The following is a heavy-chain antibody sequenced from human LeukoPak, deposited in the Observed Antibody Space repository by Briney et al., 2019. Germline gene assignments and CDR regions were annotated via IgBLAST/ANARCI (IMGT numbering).Heavy chain of an antibody. V-gene: IGHV3-23*01. J-gene: IGHJ3*02. CDR3: AKDNAYYDILTGYYNAFDI. Sequence: GGSLRLSCAASGFTFSSYAMSWVRQAPGKGLEWVSAISGSGGNTYYADSVKGRFTISRDNSKNTLYLQMNSLRAEDTAVYYCAKDNAYYDILTGYYNAFDIWGQGTMVTVSS. CDR2: ISGSGGNT. CDR1: GFTFSSYA. D-gene: IGHD3-9*01.